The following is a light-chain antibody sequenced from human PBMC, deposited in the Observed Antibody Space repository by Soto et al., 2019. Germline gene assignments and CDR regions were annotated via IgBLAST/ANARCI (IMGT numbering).Light chain of an antibody. CDR2: GNS. J-gene: IGLJ3*02. Sequence: QSVLTQPPSVSGAPGQWVTISCTGSTSNIGAIYAVHWYQQLPGTAPKLLIYGNSNRPSGVPDRFSGSKSGTSASLAITGLRAEDEADYYCQSYDSSLSGWVFGGGTKLTVL. V-gene: IGLV1-40*01. CDR3: QSYDSSLSGWV. CDR1: TSNIGAIYA.